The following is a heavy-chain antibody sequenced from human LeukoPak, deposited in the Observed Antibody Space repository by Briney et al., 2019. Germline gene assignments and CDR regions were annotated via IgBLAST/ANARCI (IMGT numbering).Heavy chain of an antibody. J-gene: IGHJ4*02. Sequence: GASVKVSCKASGYTFTSYDINWVRQATGQGLEWMGWMNPNSGNTGYAQKFQGRVTITRNTSISTAYMELSSPRSEDTAVYYCARTSHCGGDCYMLFDYWGQGTLVTVSS. CDR2: MNPNSGNT. D-gene: IGHD2-21*01. CDR3: ARTSHCGGDCYMLFDY. CDR1: GYTFTSYD. V-gene: IGHV1-8*03.